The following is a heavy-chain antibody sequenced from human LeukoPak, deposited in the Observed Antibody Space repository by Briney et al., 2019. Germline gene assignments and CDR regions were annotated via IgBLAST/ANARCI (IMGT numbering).Heavy chain of an antibody. CDR1: GGSFSGYY. V-gene: IGHV4-34*01. J-gene: IGHJ4*02. D-gene: IGHD3-16*02. Sequence: SETLSLTCAVYGGSFSGYYWSWIRQPPGKGLEWIGEINHSGSTNYNPSLKSRVTISVDTSKNQFSLKLSSVTAADTAVYYCARGSRYDYVWGSYRQTGFDYWGQGTLVTVSS. CDR3: ARGSRYDYVWGSYRQTGFDY. CDR2: INHSGST.